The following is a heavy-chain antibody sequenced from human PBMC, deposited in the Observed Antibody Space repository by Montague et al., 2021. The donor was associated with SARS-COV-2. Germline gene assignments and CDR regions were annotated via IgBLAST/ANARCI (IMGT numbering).Heavy chain of an antibody. CDR2: IYNSGST. J-gene: IGHJ2*01. CDR3: AGDFDL. CDR1: GGSISTHY. V-gene: IGHV4-59*11. Sequence: SETLSLTCTVSGGSISTHYWSWIRQPPRKGLEWIGYIYNSGSTNYNPSLKSRVTISVDTSKNQFSLKLRSVTAADTAVYYCAGDFDLWGRGTLVTVSS.